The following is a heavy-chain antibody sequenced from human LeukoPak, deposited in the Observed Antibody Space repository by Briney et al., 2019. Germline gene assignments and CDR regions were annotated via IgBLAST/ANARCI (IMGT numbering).Heavy chain of an antibody. Sequence: SSVTVSCKASVGTFSSYAIIWVREAPAPGLEGMGGFIPIFCRANYAQPFQHKFTITTNESTSTAYLQLTDLCSRDTAGYFFSRGHGYFWSGYYPQDYYYYMHVWGKGTTVTVSS. D-gene: IGHD3-3*01. J-gene: IGHJ6*03. CDR3: SRGHGYFWSGYYPQDYYYYMHV. V-gene: IGHV1-69*05. CDR1: VGTFSSYA. CDR2: FIPIFCRA.